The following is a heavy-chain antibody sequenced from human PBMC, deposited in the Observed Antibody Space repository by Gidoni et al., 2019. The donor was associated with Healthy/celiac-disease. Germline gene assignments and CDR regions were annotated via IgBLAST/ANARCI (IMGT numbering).Heavy chain of an antibody. CDR2: ISSSGSTI. CDR1: GFTFSSYE. D-gene: IGHD3-10*01. V-gene: IGHV3-48*03. Sequence: EVQLVESGGGLVQPGGSLRLSCAASGFTFSSYEMNWVRQAPGKGLEWVSYISSSGSTIYYADSVKGRFTISRDNAKNSLYLQMNSLRAEDTAVYYCARDMGRLRGYYYYGMDVWGQGTTVTVSS. J-gene: IGHJ6*02. CDR3: ARDMGRLRGYYYYGMDV.